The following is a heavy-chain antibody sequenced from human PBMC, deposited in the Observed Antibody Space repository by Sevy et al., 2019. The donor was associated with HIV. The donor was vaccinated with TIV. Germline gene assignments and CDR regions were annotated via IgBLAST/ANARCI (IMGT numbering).Heavy chain of an antibody. CDR2: IRSMADGGTA. V-gene: IGHV3-15*01. CDR1: GFTFSNAW. D-gene: IGHD5-18*01. J-gene: IGHJ3*01. Sequence: GGSLRLSCAASGFTFSNAWMSWVRQAPVKGLEWVGRIRSMADGGTADYAAPLKDRFTIARDDSKNTLYLQINSLETEDTGVYYCTTGGTAEAFDVWGRVTMVTVSS. CDR3: TTGGTAEAFDV.